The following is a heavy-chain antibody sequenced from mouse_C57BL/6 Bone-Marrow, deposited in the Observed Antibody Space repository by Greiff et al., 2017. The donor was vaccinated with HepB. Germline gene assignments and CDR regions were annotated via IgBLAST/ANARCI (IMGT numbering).Heavy chain of an antibody. J-gene: IGHJ3*01. D-gene: IGHD4-1*01. CDR2: IRNKANNHAT. V-gene: IGHV6-6*01. Sequence: EVQLVESGGGLVQPGGSMKLSCAASGFTFSDAWMDWVRQSPEKGLEWVAEIRNKANNHATYYAESVKGRFTISRDDAKSSVYLQMNSLRAVDTGIYYCARGRRVWGAYWGQETLVTVSA. CDR1: GFTFSDAW. CDR3: ARGRRVWGAY.